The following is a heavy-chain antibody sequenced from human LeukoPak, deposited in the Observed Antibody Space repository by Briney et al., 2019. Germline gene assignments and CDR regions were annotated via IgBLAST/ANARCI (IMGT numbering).Heavy chain of an antibody. Sequence: SETLSLTCTVSGGSISSGGYYWSWIRQPPGKGLEWIGYIHHSGSTYYNPSLKSRVTISVDTPKNQFSLKLSSVTAADTAVYYCAREGGYYFDYWGQGTLVTVSS. D-gene: IGHD3-22*01. CDR2: IHHSGST. CDR1: GGSISSGGYY. J-gene: IGHJ4*02. CDR3: AREGGYYFDY. V-gene: IGHV4-30-2*01.